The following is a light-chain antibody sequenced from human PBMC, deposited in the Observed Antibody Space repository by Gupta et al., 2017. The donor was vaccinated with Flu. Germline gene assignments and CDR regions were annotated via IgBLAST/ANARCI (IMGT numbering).Light chain of an antibody. Sequence: EVVLTQSPCTLSLSPGDTATLSCRASESINTRPLAWYQQKPGQAPRLLIYRAFYRATGVPDRFSGSGSGRDFTLTIARLEPEDFAVYFCQQFGSSPLYSFGQGTKLEIK. CDR1: ESINTRP. CDR3: QQFGSSPLYS. V-gene: IGKV3-20*01. J-gene: IGKJ2*03. CDR2: RAF.